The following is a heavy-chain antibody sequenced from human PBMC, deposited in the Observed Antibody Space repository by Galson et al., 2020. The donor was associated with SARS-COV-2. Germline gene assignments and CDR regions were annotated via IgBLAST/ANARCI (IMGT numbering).Heavy chain of an antibody. J-gene: IGHJ4*02. V-gene: IGHV3-30*02. CDR1: GFTFSDYA. CDR3: AKVVPHPRTSGGGYSDYFDS. Sequence: GESLKISCAASGFTFSDYAMHWVRRTPGKGLEWVALILYDGSRPWYADSVKGRFTISRDNSNSTLFLQMNSLRPEDTATYHCAKVVPHPRTSGGGYSDYFDSWGQGNLVSVSS. D-gene: IGHD6-19*01. CDR2: ILYDGSRP.